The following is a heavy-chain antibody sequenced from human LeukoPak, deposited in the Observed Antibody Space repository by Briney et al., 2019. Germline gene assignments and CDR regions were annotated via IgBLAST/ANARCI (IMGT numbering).Heavy chain of an antibody. CDR2: MNPNSGNT. J-gene: IGHJ4*02. CDR3: ARERGPSELLGVGYFDY. CDR1: GYTFKNYD. V-gene: IGHV1-8*02. D-gene: IGHD1-26*01. Sequence: ASVKVSCKASGYTFKNYDINWVRQATGQGLEWRGWMNPNSGNTGFAQKFQDRVSMTRDTSINTAYMELTSLRSGDTAVYYCARERGPSELLGVGYFDYWGQGTLVTVSS.